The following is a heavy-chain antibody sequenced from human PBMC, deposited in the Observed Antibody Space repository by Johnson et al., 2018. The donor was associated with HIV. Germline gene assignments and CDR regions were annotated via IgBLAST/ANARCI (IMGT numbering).Heavy chain of an antibody. Sequence: QVQLLESGGGLVQPGGSLRLSCAASGFTFSSYAMHWVRQAPGKGLEWVAVISYDGSNKYYADSVKGRFTISRDNSKNTLYLQMNSLRAEDTAVYYCAKGGEYSSSWSAFDIWGQGTMVTVSS. CDR2: ISYDGSNK. J-gene: IGHJ3*02. D-gene: IGHD6-6*01. CDR1: GFTFSSYA. V-gene: IGHV3-30*04. CDR3: AKGGEYSSSWSAFDI.